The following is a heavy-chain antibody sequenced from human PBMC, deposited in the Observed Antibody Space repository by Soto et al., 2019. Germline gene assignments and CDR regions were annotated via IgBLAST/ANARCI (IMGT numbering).Heavy chain of an antibody. CDR3: ARDLVCHDSSQCRKYYYYGMDV. Sequence: GGSLRLSCAASGFTVSSYGMHGVRQAPGKGLEWVAVIWYDGSNKYYADSVKGRFTISRDNSKNTLYLQMNSLRAEDTAVYYCARDLVCHDSSQCRKYYYYGMDVWGQGTTVTVSS. CDR2: IWYDGSNK. J-gene: IGHJ6*02. D-gene: IGHD3-22*01. CDR1: GFTVSSYG. V-gene: IGHV3-33*01.